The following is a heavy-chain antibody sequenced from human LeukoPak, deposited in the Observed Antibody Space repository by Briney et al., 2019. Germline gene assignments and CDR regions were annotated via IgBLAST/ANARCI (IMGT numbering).Heavy chain of an antibody. CDR2: INSDGSEG. D-gene: IGHD6-13*01. Sequence: GGSLRLSCAVSGFTFSGFWMSWSRQAPGKGLEWVASINSDGSEGYYADVVKGRFTISRDNARNSLYLQINSLRAEDTAMYYCARDRSNSFDYWGQGTLVTVSS. V-gene: IGHV3-7*03. J-gene: IGHJ4*02. CDR3: ARDRSNSFDY. CDR1: GFTFSGFW.